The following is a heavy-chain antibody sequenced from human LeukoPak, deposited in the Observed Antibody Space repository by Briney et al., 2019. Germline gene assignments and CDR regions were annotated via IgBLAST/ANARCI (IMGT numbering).Heavy chain of an antibody. Sequence: PSETLSLTCSVSGVSISSYYWSWIRQPPGKGLEWIGYIYYSGSTNYNPSLKSRVTISIDTSRNQFSLKLSSVTAADTAVYYCASRKVYAHWFDPWGQGTLVTVSS. CDR2: IYYSGST. J-gene: IGHJ5*02. CDR1: GVSISSYY. CDR3: ASRKVYAHWFDP. D-gene: IGHD2-8*01. V-gene: IGHV4-59*12.